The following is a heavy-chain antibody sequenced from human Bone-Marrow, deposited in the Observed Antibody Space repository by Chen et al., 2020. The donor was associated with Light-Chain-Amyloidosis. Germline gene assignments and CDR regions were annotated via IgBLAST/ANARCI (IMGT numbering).Heavy chain of an antibody. V-gene: IGHV3-23*04. CDR1: GFTFSRYA. CDR3: AKDDEVAGGNRFDP. D-gene: IGHD6-19*01. CDR2: IKRSGGAT. Sequence: EGQLVESGGGLVQPGGSLRLSCAASGFTFSRYAMSWIRQAPGKGLEWVSDIKRSGGATYYADSVKGRFTISRDNSKNTLYLQMHSLRVEDTALYYCAKDDEVAGGNRFDPWGLGTLVTVSS. J-gene: IGHJ5*02.